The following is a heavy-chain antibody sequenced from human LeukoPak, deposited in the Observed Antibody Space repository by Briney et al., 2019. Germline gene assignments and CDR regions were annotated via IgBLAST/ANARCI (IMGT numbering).Heavy chain of an antibody. V-gene: IGHV4-59*01. Sequence: PSETLSLTCTVSGGSISSYYWSWIRQPPGKGLEWIGYIYYSGSTNYNPSLKSRVTISVDTSKNQFSLKLSSVTAADTAVYYCARADCSGGSCYSFDPWGQGTLVTVSS. CDR1: GGSISSYY. CDR2: IYYSGST. J-gene: IGHJ5*02. CDR3: ARADCSGGSCYSFDP. D-gene: IGHD2-15*01.